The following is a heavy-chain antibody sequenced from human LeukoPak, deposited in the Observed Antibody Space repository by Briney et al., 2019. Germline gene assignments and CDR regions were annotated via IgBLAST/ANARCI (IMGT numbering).Heavy chain of an antibody. V-gene: IGHV3-30-3*01. CDR3: AREKCSGASCYSTVDY. D-gene: IGHD2-15*01. Sequence: PGGSLRLSCATSGFTFSRCAMYWVRQAPGKGLEWVALISDDGSNKYYVGSVGRFTISRDNSKNTVYLQMNSLRVEDTAMYYCAREKCSGASCYSTVDYWGQGTLVTVSS. J-gene: IGHJ4*02. CDR2: ISDDGSNK. CDR1: GFTFSRCA.